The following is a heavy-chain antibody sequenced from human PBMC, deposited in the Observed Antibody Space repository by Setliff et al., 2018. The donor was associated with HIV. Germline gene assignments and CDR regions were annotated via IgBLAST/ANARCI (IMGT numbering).Heavy chain of an antibody. CDR1: GGSFSGYY. V-gene: IGHV4-34*01. Sequence: SETLSLTCAVYGGSFSGYYWSWIRQPPGKGLEWIGEINHSGSTNYNPSLKSRVTISVDTSKNQFSLKLSSVTAADTAVYYCARDHGSGSYYPYYWGQGTLVTVSS. D-gene: IGHD3-10*01. CDR2: INHSGST. CDR3: ARDHGSGSYYPYY. J-gene: IGHJ4*02.